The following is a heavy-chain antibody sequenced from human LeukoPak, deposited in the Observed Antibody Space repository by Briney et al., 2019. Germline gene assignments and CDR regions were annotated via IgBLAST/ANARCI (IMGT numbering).Heavy chain of an antibody. CDR3: ARDAIAVEVGYFDY. D-gene: IGHD6-19*01. Sequence: PGGSLRLSCAASGFTFSSNWMHWVRQAPGKGLVWVSRINTDGSSTSYADSVKGRFTISRDNAKNTLYLQMNSLRAEDTAVYYCARDAIAVEVGYFDYWGQGTLVTVSS. V-gene: IGHV3-74*01. CDR1: GFTFSSNW. J-gene: IGHJ4*02. CDR2: INTDGSST.